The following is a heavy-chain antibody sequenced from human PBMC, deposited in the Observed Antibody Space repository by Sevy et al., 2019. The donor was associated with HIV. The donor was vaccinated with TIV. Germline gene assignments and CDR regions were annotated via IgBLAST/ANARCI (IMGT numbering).Heavy chain of an antibody. Sequence: SETLSLTCTVSGGSISTYYWSWIRQPPGKGLEYIGYIYYTGSTNYNPSLKSRVTISVDTSKNQFSLNWRSVTAVDTAVYYCARAPPVRSGDDSLNWFDPWGQGTLVTVSS. V-gene: IGHV4-59*01. CDR3: ARAPPVRSGDDSLNWFDP. CDR2: IYYTGST. D-gene: IGHD5-12*01. J-gene: IGHJ5*02. CDR1: GGSISTYY.